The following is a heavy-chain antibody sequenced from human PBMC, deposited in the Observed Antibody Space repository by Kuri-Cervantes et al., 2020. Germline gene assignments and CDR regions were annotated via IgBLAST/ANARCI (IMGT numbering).Heavy chain of an antibody. D-gene: IGHD3-22*01. CDR3: ARDLWRARDYYDSSAKGHFDY. CDR1: GYTFTGYG. J-gene: IGHJ4*02. CDR2: ISAYNGNT. Sequence: ASVKVSCKASGYTFTGYGISWVRQAPGQGLEWMGWISAYNGNTNYAQKLQGRVTMTTDTSTSTAYMELRSLRSDDTAVYYCARDLWRARDYYDSSAKGHFDYWGQGTLVTVSS. V-gene: IGHV1-18*01.